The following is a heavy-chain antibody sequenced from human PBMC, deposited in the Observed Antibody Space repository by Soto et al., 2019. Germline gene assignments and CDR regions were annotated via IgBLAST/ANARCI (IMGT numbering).Heavy chain of an antibody. CDR2: IYWDDDK. D-gene: IGHD1-26*01. V-gene: IGHV2-5*02. J-gene: IGHJ5*02. Sequence: QITLKESGPTLVKPTQTLTLTCTFSGFSLSTSGVGVGWIRQPPGKALEWLALIYWDDDKRYSPSLKSRLTGTKDTSQNQAVRTMTNMYPVDTATYSSAHRRRPYSGCFSGWFAPWGQGTLVTVSS. CDR3: AHRRRPYSGCFSGWFAP. CDR1: GFSLSTSGVG.